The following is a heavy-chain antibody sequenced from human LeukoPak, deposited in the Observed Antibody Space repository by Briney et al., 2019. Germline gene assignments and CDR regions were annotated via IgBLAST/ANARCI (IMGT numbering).Heavy chain of an antibody. Sequence: SGPTLVNPTQTLTLTCTFSGLSLSTSGMCVSWIRQPPGKALEWLARIDWDDDKYYSTSLKTRLTISKDTSKNQVVLTMTNMDPVDTATYYCARLVYDSSGYYSDYWGQGTLVTVSS. V-gene: IGHV2-70*11. CDR3: ARLVYDSSGYYSDY. CDR1: GLSLSTSGMC. CDR2: IDWDDDK. D-gene: IGHD3-22*01. J-gene: IGHJ4*02.